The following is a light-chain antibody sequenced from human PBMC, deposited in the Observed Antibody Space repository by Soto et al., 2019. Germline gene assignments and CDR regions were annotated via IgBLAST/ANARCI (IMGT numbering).Light chain of an antibody. V-gene: IGKV1-5*03. CDR3: QHYNSYAEA. J-gene: IGKJ1*01. Sequence: DIQMTQSPSTLSGSVGDRVTITCRASQTISSWLAWYQQKPGKAPKLLIYKASTLKSGVPSRFSGSGSGTEFNLTISSLQPDDFATYYGQHYNSYAEAFGQGTKVELK. CDR1: QTISSW. CDR2: KAS.